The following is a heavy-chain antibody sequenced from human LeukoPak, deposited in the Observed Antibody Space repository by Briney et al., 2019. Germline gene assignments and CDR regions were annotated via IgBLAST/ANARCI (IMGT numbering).Heavy chain of an antibody. CDR1: GLTFSSYE. J-gene: IGHJ3*02. D-gene: IGHD2-15*01. V-gene: IGHV3-48*03. Sequence: PGESLRLSCAASGLTFSSYEMNWVRQAPGKGLEWVSYTSASASSIYYADSVKGRFTISRDNAKNSLYLQMNSLRAEDTAVYYCAREDGGDTFDIWGQGTMVTVSS. CDR2: TSASASSI. CDR3: AREDGGDTFDI.